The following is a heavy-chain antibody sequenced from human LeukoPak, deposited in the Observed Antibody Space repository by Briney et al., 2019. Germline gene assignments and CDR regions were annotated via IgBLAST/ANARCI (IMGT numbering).Heavy chain of an antibody. V-gene: IGHV4-61*03. CDR2: IYYNGDT. J-gene: IGHJ4*02. CDR1: GGSISSSSYY. D-gene: IGHD2-2*01. CDR3: ARDLVGYFDY. Sequence: SETLSLTCTVSGGSISSSSYYWGWIRQPPGKGLEWIGYIYYNGDTNYNPSLKSRVTISVDTSKSNFSLRLTSVTAADTAVYYCARDLVGYFDYWGQGALVIVSS.